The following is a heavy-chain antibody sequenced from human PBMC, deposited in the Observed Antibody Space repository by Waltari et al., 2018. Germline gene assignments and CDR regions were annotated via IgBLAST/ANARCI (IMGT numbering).Heavy chain of an antibody. CDR1: GFTFRHYD. CDR2: IGDSGRKT. V-gene: IGHV3-23*04. Sequence: EVQVVESGGGLVQPGGSLRLSCASSGFTFRHYDMRWVRQVPGKGLQWVSGIGDSGRKTYYTESVKGRFTISRDNSKNMVYLQMNSLRDEDTAIYYCAKDKSNSEFYYHGMDVWGRGTTVTVSS. CDR3: AKDKSNSEFYYHGMDV. D-gene: IGHD3-10*01. J-gene: IGHJ6*02.